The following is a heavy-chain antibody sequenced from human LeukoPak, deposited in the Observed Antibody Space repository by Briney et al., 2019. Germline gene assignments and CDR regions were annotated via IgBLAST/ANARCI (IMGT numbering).Heavy chain of an antibody. Sequence: GGSLRLSCAASGLTVSSNHMRWLRQAPAKGLAGVSVLYSGGSIFHADSVKGRFTISRDNPKNTLYLQMNSLRVEDTALYYCVPDLGRFDCWGQGTLVTVSS. J-gene: IGHJ4*02. CDR3: VPDLGRFDC. D-gene: IGHD2-15*01. CDR2: LYSGGSI. CDR1: GLTVSSNH. V-gene: IGHV3-66*01.